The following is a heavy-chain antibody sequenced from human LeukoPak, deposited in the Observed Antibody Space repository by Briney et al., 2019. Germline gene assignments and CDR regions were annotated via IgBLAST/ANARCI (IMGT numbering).Heavy chain of an antibody. V-gene: IGHV4-59*08. CDR2: TYYSGST. J-gene: IGHJ4*02. D-gene: IGHD1-26*01. CDR1: GGSISNYY. CDR3: ARHSGTYSYFDY. Sequence: PSETLSLTCTVSGGSISNYYWSWIRQPPGKGLEWIGYTYYSGSTNYNPSLKSRVTISVDTSKNQFSLKLSSVTAADTAVYYCARHSGTYSYFDYWGQGTLVTVSS.